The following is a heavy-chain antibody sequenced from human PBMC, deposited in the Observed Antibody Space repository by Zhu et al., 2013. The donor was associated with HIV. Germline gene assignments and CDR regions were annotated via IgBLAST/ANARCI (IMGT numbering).Heavy chain of an antibody. CDR2: ISSSSSYI. CDR1: GFTFSSYS. V-gene: IGHV3-21*01. D-gene: IGHD4-17*01. CDR3: ARDLQVTTKLRGGTWFDP. J-gene: IGHJ5*02. Sequence: VQLVESGGGLVKPGGSLRLSCAASGFTFSSYSMNWVRQAPGKGLEWVSSISSSSSYIYYADSVKGRFTISRDNAKNSLYLQMNSLRAEDTAVYYCARDLQVTTKLRGGTWFDPWGQGTLVTVSS.